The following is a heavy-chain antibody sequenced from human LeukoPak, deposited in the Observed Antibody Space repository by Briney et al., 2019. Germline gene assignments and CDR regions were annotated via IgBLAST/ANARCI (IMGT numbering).Heavy chain of an antibody. CDR2: ISAYNGNT. CDR3: ARDGQYQLLGGYYYYGMDV. D-gene: IGHD2-2*01. V-gene: IGHV1-18*01. J-gene: IGHJ6*02. CDR1: GYTFTSYG. Sequence: ASVKVSCKASGYTFTSYGIRWVRQAPGQGLEWMGWISAYNGNTNYAQKLQGRVTMTTDTSTSTAYMELRSLRSDDTAVYYCARDGQYQLLGGYYYYGMDVWGQGTTVTVSS.